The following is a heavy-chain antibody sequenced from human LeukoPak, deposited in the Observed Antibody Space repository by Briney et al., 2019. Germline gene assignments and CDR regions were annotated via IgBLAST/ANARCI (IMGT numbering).Heavy chain of an antibody. D-gene: IGHD2-2*01. V-gene: IGHV3-11*01. Sequence: PGGSLRLSCVASGFNFSDYYMNWIRQSPGKGLEWVSYISSSSSTIYYADSVKGRFTISRDNSKNTLYLQMNSLRAEDTAVYYCAKDPQYQLLEYYFDYWGQGTLVTVSS. CDR2: ISSSSSTI. CDR3: AKDPQYQLLEYYFDY. J-gene: IGHJ4*02. CDR1: GFNFSDYY.